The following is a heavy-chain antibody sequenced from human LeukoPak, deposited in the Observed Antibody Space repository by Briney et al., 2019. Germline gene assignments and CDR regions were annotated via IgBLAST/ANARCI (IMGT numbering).Heavy chain of an antibody. D-gene: IGHD3-9*01. CDR2: IYYSGST. CDR1: GGSISSNSYY. V-gene: IGHV4-39*07. J-gene: IGHJ4*02. CDR3: ARSKDILTGYCFDY. Sequence: SETLSLTCTVSGGSISSNSYYWGWIRQPPGKGLEWIGSIYYSGSTYYNPSLKSRVTISVDTSKNQFSLKLSSVTAADTAVYYCARSKDILTGYCFDYWGQGTLVTVSS.